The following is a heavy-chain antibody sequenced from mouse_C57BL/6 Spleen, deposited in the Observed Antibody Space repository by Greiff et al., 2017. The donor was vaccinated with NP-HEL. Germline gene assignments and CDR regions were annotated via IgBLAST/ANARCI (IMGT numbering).Heavy chain of an antibody. V-gene: IGHV1-69*01. CDR1: GYTFTSYW. J-gene: IGHJ1*03. CDR2: IDPSDSYT. Sequence: VQLQQPGAELVMPGASVKLSCKASGYTFTSYWMHWVKQRPGQGLEWIGEIDPSDSYTNYNQKFKGKSTLTVDKSSSTAYMQLSSLTSEDSAVYYCARVPFTRGYFDVWGTGTTVTVSS. CDR3: ARVPFTRGYFDV. D-gene: IGHD6-1*01.